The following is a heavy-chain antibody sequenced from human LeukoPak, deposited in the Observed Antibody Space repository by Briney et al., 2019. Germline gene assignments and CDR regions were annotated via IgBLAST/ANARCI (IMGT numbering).Heavy chain of an antibody. CDR2: ISSRSTYI. CDR1: RSTFSTYS. J-gene: IGHJ6*03. CDR3: ARDGTPNYSSGWVYMDV. V-gene: IGHV3-21*01. Sequence: GGSLRLSCAASRSTFSTYSMNWVRQAPGKGLEWVSSISSRSTYIYYADSVKGRFTISRDNAKNSLYLQMNSLRVEDTAVYYCARDGTPNYSSGWVYMDVWGEGTTVTISS. D-gene: IGHD6-25*01.